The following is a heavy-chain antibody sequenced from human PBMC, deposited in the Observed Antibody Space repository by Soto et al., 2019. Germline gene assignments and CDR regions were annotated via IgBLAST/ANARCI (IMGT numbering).Heavy chain of an antibody. CDR2: MYWNEDK. J-gene: IGHJ1*01. Sequence: QLTLKESGPTLAKPTQTLTLTCTFSGFSISTSGVSVGWFRQPPGKALEWLALMYWNEDKRYTPSLKSRLTISQDTSKDHVVLSMTDMDPADTATYFCAHSTGVYYFPYFQLWGQGTLVTVS. CDR1: GFSISTSGVS. D-gene: IGHD3-22*01. CDR3: AHSTGVYYFPYFQL. V-gene: IGHV2-5*01.